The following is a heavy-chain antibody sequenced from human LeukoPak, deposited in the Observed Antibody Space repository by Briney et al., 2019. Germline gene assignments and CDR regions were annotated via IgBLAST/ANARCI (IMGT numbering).Heavy chain of an antibody. J-gene: IGHJ4*02. D-gene: IGHD6-13*01. CDR1: GFTFSSYS. CDR2: ISSSSSYI. CDR3: ASLNSSSWYFDY. Sequence: GGSLRLSCAASGFTFSSYSMNWVRQAPGKGLEWVSSISSSSSYIYYADSVKGRFTISRDNAKNSLYLQMNSLRAEDTAVYYCASLNSSSWYFDYWGQGTLVTVSS. V-gene: IGHV3-21*01.